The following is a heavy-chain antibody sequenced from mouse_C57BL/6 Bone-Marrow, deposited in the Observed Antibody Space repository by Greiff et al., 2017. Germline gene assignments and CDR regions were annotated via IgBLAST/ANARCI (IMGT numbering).Heavy chain of an antibody. CDR2: IYPRSGNT. J-gene: IGHJ2*01. CDR1: GYTFTSYG. D-gene: IGHD4-1*01. Sequence: VQLVESGAELARPGASVKLSCKASGYTFTSYGISWVKQRPGHGLEWIGEIYPRSGNTFYNEKFKGKATLTAAKSSSTAYMELRSLTSEDSAVYFCARRRVLGRDYWGQGTTLTGSS. CDR3: ARRRVLGRDY. V-gene: IGHV1-81*01.